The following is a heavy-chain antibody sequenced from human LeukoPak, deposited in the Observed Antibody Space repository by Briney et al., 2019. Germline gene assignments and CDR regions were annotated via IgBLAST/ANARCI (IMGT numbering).Heavy chain of an antibody. V-gene: IGHV4-59*01. CDR3: ARSTYYYDSSGYYYEPSYGMDV. CDR1: GGSISSYY. CDR2: IYYSGST. J-gene: IGHJ6*02. D-gene: IGHD3-22*01. Sequence: SETLSLTCTVSGGSISSYYWSWIRQPPGKGLEWIGYIYYSGSTNYNPSLKSRVTISVDTSKNQFSLKLSSVTAADTAVYYCARSTYYYDSSGYYYEPSYGMDVWGQGTTVTVSS.